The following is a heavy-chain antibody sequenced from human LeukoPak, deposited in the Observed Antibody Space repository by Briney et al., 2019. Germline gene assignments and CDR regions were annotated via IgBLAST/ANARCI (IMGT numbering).Heavy chain of an antibody. Sequence: GGSLRLSCAASGFTFSSYGMHWVRQAPGKGLEWVAVISYDGSNKYYADSVKGRFTISRDNAKNSLYLQMNSLRAEDTALYYCVKDIYNYYDSSGYGYWGQGTLVTVSS. CDR1: GFTFSSYG. CDR3: VKDIYNYYDSSGYGY. J-gene: IGHJ4*02. V-gene: IGHV3-30*18. D-gene: IGHD3-22*01. CDR2: ISYDGSNK.